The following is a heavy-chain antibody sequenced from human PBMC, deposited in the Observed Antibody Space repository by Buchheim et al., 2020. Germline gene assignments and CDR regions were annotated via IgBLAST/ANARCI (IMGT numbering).Heavy chain of an antibody. CDR2: IKEDGSET. V-gene: IGHV3-7*01. J-gene: IGHJ4*02. CDR3: SKMRCDSVGCYAYDS. CDR1: GFTFRNDW. D-gene: IGHD2-2*01. Sequence: EVQLVESGGGLVQPGGSLRLSCVASGFTFRNDWMSWVRRAPGKGLEWVANIKEDGSETYYVDSVKGRFTLSRDNAKNSVYLKMSNLRAEDTAVYYCSKMRCDSVGCYAYDSWGQGSL.